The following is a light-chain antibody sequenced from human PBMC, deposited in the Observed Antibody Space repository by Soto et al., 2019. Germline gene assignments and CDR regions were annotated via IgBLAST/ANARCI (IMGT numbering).Light chain of an antibody. CDR1: SSDVGGYNY. CDR3: SSYTSSSTLL. V-gene: IGLV2-14*01. J-gene: IGLJ2*01. CDR2: EVS. Sequence: QSALTQPASVSGSPGQSITISCTGTSSDVGGYNYVSWYQQHPGKAPKLMIYEVSNRPSGVYNRFSGYKSGHTASLTISGLQAEDEADYYCSSYTSSSTLLFGGGTKVTVL.